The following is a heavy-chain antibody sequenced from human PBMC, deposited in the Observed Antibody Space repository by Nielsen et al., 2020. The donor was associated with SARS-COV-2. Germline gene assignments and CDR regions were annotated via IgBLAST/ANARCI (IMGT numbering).Heavy chain of an antibody. Sequence: GESLKISCAASGFTFSSYWMHWVRQAPGKGLVWVSRINSDGSSTSYADSVKGRFTISRDNAKNTLYLQMNSLRAEDTAVYYCASLIAVAGRYWGQGTLVTVSS. CDR2: INSDGSST. D-gene: IGHD6-19*01. CDR1: GFTFSSYW. CDR3: ASLIAVAGRY. V-gene: IGHV3-74*01. J-gene: IGHJ4*02.